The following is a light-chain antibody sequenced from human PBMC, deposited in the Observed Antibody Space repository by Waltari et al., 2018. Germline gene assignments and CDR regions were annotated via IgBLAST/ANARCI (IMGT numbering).Light chain of an antibody. Sequence: EIVLTQSPATLSLSPGARATLSCRASQSVFTYLAWYQHKPGQAPRLLIYDASNRATGIPARFSGSGTGTDFTLTISSLEPEDFAVYYCHQRHSWPITFGQGTRLEIK. J-gene: IGKJ5*01. CDR3: HQRHSWPIT. CDR1: QSVFTY. CDR2: DAS. V-gene: IGKV3-11*01.